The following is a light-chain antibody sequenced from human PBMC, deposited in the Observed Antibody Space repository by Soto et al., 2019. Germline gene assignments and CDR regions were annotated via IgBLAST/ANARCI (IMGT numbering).Light chain of an antibody. CDR2: AAS. CDR3: QKYNSAPYT. CDR1: QAISNF. J-gene: IGKJ2*01. V-gene: IGKV1-27*01. Sequence: DIRMIQSPSSLSASVGDRDTFTCRASQAISNFLAWYQQKPGKVPKLLIYAASTLQSGVPSRFSGSGSGTDFTLPLSSLQPEDVATSYCQKYNSAPYTFGQGTKLEIK.